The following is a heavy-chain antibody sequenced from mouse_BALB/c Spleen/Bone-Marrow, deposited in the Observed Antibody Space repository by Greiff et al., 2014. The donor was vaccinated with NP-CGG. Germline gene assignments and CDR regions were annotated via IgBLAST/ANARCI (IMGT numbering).Heavy chain of an antibody. D-gene: IGHD4-1*01. CDR1: GFTFSDYY. Sequence: EVQLVESGGGLVQPGGSLKLSCATSGFTFSDYYMYWVRQTPEKRLEWVAYISNGGGSNTYYPDTVKGRFTISRDNAKNTLYLQMSRLKSEDTAMYYCASPGTYWGQGTLVTVSA. CDR2: ISNGGGSNT. V-gene: IGHV5-12*02. CDR3: ASPGTY. J-gene: IGHJ3*01.